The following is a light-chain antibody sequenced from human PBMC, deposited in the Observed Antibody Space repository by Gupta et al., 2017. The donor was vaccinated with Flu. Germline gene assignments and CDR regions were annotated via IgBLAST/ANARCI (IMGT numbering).Light chain of an antibody. V-gene: IGKV1-39*01. J-gene: IGKJ1*01. Sequence: DIQLHQSPSSLPASVGDRVTITCRASQSISSYLNWYQQKPGKAPKLLIYAASSLQSGVPSRFSGSGSGTDFTLTISSLQPEDFATYYCQQSYSTPWTFGQGTKVEIK. CDR2: AAS. CDR3: QQSYSTPWT. CDR1: QSISSY.